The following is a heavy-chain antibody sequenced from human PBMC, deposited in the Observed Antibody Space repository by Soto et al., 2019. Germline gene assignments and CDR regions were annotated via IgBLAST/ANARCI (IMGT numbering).Heavy chain of an antibody. CDR2: ISYDGSNK. J-gene: IGHJ4*02. V-gene: IGHV3-30*18. D-gene: IGHD5-12*01. CDR3: AKDRGAYFDY. CDR1: GFTFSSYG. Sequence: GGSLRLSCAASGFTFSSYGMHWVRQAPGKGLEWVAVISYDGSNKYYADSVKGRFTISRDNSKNTLYLQMNSLRAEDTAVYYCAKDRGAYFDYWGQGTLVTVSS.